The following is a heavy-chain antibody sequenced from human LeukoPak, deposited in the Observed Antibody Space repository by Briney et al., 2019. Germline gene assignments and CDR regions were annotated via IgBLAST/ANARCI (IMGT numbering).Heavy chain of an antibody. CDR3: ARLGIVVVVDATGFDY. V-gene: IGHV4-38-2*02. J-gene: IGHJ4*02. CDR2: IYHRGNT. CDR1: GYSISRGHY. Sequence: SETLSLTCNVSGYSISRGHYWGWIRQPPGKGLEWIGSIYHRGNTYYNSSLKSRVTISVDTSKNQFSLRLSSVTAADTAVYYCARLGIVVVVDATGFDYWGQGTLVTVSS. D-gene: IGHD2-15*01.